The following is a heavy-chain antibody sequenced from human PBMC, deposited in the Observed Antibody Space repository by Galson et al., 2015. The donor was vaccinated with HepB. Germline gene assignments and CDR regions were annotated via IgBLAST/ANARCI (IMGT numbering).Heavy chain of an antibody. Sequence: SLRLSCAASGFTFSSYGMHWVRQAPGKGLEWVAVISYDGSNKYYADSVKGRFTISRDNSKNTLYLQMNSLRAEDTAVYYCAKDPKYYYDSSGYYGDAFDIWGQGTMVTVSS. J-gene: IGHJ3*02. D-gene: IGHD3-22*01. CDR1: GFTFSSYG. CDR3: AKDPKYYYDSSGYYGDAFDI. CDR2: ISYDGSNK. V-gene: IGHV3-30*18.